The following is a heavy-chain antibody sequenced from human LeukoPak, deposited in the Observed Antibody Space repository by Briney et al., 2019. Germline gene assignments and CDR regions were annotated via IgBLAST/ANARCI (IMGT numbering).Heavy chain of an antibody. Sequence: PSETLSLTCAVYGGSFSGYYWSWIRQPPGKGLEWIGEINHSGSTNYNPSLKSRVTISVDTSKNQFSLELSSVTAADTAVYYCARRGVVPAAIFYWGQGSLVTVSS. V-gene: IGHV4-34*01. CDR2: INHSGST. J-gene: IGHJ4*02. CDR1: GGSFSGYY. CDR3: ARRGVVPAAIFY. D-gene: IGHD2-2*01.